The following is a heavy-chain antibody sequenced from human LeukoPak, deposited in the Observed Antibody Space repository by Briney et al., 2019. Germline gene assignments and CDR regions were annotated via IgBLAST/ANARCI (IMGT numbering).Heavy chain of an antibody. V-gene: IGHV4-39*01. CDR2: IYYSGST. Sequence: PGGSLRLSCAASGFTFSSYEMNWVRQPPGKGLEWIGSIYYSGSTYYNPSLKSRVTISVDTSKNQFSLKLSSVTAADTAVYYCARQSVGADKAFDYWGQGTLVTVSS. CDR3: ARQSVGADKAFDY. J-gene: IGHJ4*02. CDR1: GFTFSSYE. D-gene: IGHD1-26*01.